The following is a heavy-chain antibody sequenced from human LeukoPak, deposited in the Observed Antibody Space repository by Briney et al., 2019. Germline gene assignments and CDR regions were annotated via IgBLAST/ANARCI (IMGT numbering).Heavy chain of an antibody. D-gene: IGHD2-2*01. CDR2: ISSSSSYI. V-gene: IGHV3-21*01. J-gene: IGHJ6*03. Sequence: PGGSLRLSCAASGFTFSSYSMNWVRQAPGKGLEWVSSISSSSSYIYYADSVKGRFTISRDNAKNSLYLQMNSLRAEDTAVYYCARDYSGYCSSTSCRYYHMDVWGKGTTVTVSS. CDR1: GFTFSSYS. CDR3: ARDYSGYCSSTSCRYYHMDV.